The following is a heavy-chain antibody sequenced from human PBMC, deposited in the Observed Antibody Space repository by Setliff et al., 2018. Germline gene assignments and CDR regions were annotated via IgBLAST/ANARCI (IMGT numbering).Heavy chain of an antibody. CDR3: IVAGNYFDY. CDR1: GFTFSNFA. V-gene: IGHV3-23*01. Sequence: PGGSLRLSCAASGFTFSNFAMTWVRQAPGKGLEWVSGISGSGDKTYYADSVKGRFTISRDNSKNTLYLQMNSLNTEDTAVYYCIVAGNYFDYWGQGTLVTVSS. CDR2: ISGSGDKT. J-gene: IGHJ4*02. D-gene: IGHD5-12*01.